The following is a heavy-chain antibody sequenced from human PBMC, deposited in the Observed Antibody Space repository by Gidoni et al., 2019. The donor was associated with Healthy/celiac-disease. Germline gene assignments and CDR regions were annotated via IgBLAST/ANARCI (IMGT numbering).Heavy chain of an antibody. CDR1: GFTCSGHA. J-gene: IGHJ4*02. D-gene: IGHD5-18*01. CDR3: TRLPSRDVDTAMVKDY. V-gene: IGHV3-73*02. CDR2: IRIQANSYAT. Sequence: EVQLVESGGGLGQPGGSLKLACAASGFTCSGHALHWFRQASGKGLEWVGRIRIQANSYATAYAASVKGRFTISRDDSKNTAYLQMNSLKTEDTAVYYCTRLPSRDVDTAMVKDYWGQGTLVTVSS.